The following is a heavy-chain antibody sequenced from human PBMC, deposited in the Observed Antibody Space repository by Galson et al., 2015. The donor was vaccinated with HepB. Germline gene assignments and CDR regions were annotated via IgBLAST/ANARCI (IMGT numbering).Heavy chain of an antibody. CDR1: GFTFRNAW. Sequence: SLRLSCAASGFTFRNAWMSWVRQAPGKGLEWVGRIKKKSEGGKKDYAATVKGRFTISSDDSKNTLYLEMNSLKTEDTALYYCTTFLEMTTVQYWGQGTLVTVSS. J-gene: IGHJ4*02. V-gene: IGHV3-15*01. CDR3: TTFLEMTTVQY. D-gene: IGHD4-11*01. CDR2: IKKKSEGGKK.